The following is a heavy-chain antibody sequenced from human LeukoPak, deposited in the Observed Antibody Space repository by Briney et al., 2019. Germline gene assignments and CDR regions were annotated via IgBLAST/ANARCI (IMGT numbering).Heavy chain of an antibody. D-gene: IGHD2-2*02. Sequence: PSETLSLTCAVSGYSISSGYYWGWIRQPPGKGLEWIGSIYHSGSTYYNPSLKSRVTISVDTSKNQFSLKLSSVTAADTAVYYCARHGSGRSAAIVYFDYWGQGTLVTVSS. CDR3: ARHGSGRSAAIVYFDY. CDR1: GYSISSGYY. J-gene: IGHJ4*02. CDR2: IYHSGST. V-gene: IGHV4-38-2*01.